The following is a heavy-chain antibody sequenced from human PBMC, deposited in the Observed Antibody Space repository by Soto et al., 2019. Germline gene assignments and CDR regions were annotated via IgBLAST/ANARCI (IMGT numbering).Heavy chain of an antibody. D-gene: IGHD3-22*01. V-gene: IGHV3-66*01. Sequence: VGSLRLSCAASGCTVSSNYMSWVRQAPGKGLEWVSVIYSGGSTYYADSVKGRFTISRDNSKNTLYLQMNSLRAEDTAVYYCARDRNYYDSSGPPHWGQGTLVTVSS. CDR1: GCTVSSNY. J-gene: IGHJ4*02. CDR2: IYSGGST. CDR3: ARDRNYYDSSGPPH.